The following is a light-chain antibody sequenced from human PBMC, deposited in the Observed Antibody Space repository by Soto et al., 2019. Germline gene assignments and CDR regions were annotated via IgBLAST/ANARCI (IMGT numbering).Light chain of an antibody. V-gene: IGLV2-14*01. CDR1: SSDVGGYNH. Sequence: QSALTQPASVSGSPGQSITISCTGTSSDVGGYNHVSWYQQHPGKVPKLMIYDVSNRPSGVSNRFSGSKSGNTASLTISGLQAEDEDDYYCSSYTSSSTVLFGGGTKVTVL. CDR3: SSYTSSSTVL. CDR2: DVS. J-gene: IGLJ2*01.